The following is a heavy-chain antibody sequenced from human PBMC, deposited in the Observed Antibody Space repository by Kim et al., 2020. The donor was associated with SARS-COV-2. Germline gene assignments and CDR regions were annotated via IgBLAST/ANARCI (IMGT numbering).Heavy chain of an antibody. CDR1: GGSISSGDYY. J-gene: IGHJ3*02. Sequence: SETLSLTCTVSGGSISSGDYYWSWIRQPPGKGLEWIGYIYYSGSTYYNPSLKSRVTISVDTSKNQFSLKLSSVTAADTAVYYCARDRAKMDAFDIGAFDIWGQGTMVTVSS. CDR3: ARDRAKMDAFDIGAFDI. D-gene: IGHD1-26*01. V-gene: IGHV4-30-4*01. CDR2: IYYSGST.